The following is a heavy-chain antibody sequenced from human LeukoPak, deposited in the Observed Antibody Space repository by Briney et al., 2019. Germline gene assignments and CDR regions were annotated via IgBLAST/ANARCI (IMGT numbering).Heavy chain of an antibody. CDR3: ARVSVRWDILTVFDY. CDR2: IKQDGSEK. V-gene: IGHV3-7*01. J-gene: IGHJ4*02. CDR1: GFTFSRAW. Sequence: SGGSLRLSSAASGFTFSRAWMSWVRQAPGKGLEWVANIKQDGSEKYYVDSVKGRFTISRDNAKNSLYLQMNSLRAEDTAVYYCARVSVRWDILTVFDYWGQGTLVTVSS. D-gene: IGHD3-9*01.